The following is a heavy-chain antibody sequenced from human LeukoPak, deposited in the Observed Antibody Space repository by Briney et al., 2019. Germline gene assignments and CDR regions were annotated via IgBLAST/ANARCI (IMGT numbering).Heavy chain of an antibody. CDR3: AKGQSRVGATYVDY. J-gene: IGHJ4*02. D-gene: IGHD1-26*01. CDR1: GFTFSSYS. Sequence: GGSLRLSCAASGFTFSSYSMNWVRQAPGKGLEWVSSISSSSSYIYYADSVKGRFTISRDNAKNTLYLQMNSLRAEDTAVYYCAKGQSRVGATYVDYWGQGTLVTVSS. CDR2: ISSSSSYI. V-gene: IGHV3-21*01.